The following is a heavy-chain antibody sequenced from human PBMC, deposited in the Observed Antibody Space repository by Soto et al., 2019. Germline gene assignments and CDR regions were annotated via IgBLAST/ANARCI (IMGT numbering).Heavy chain of an antibody. Sequence: EVQLVESGGGLVKPGGSLRLSCAASGFTFSSYSMNWVRQAPGKGLEWVSSISSSSSYIYYADSVKGRFTISRYNVKNSLYLQMNSLRAEDTAVYYCARESLGYCSTSNCYKVDYWGQGTLVTVSS. CDR2: ISSSSSYI. J-gene: IGHJ4*02. CDR1: GFTFSSYS. CDR3: ARESLGYCSTSNCYKVDY. V-gene: IGHV3-21*01. D-gene: IGHD2-2*02.